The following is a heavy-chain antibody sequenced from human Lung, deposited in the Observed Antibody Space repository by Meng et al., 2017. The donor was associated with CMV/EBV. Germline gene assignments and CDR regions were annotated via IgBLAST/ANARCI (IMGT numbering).Heavy chain of an antibody. J-gene: IGHJ6*02. V-gene: IGHV3-21*06. Sequence: GGSXRLXCAASGFNFSDYSMNWVRQAPGKGLEWVSSITYSSSYKKYADSVKGRFTISRDNAKNSLFLQMSSLRAEDTAVYYCARRWGASVGVYYYYGMDVWGQGTTVTVSS. D-gene: IGHD2-8*01. CDR2: ITYSSSYK. CDR3: ARRWGASVGVYYYYGMDV. CDR1: GFNFSDYS.